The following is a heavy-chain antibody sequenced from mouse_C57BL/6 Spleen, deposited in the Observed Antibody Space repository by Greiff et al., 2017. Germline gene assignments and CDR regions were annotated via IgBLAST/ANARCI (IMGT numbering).Heavy chain of an antibody. CDR2: ISYDGSN. J-gene: IGHJ4*01. CDR3: ARAIYYYGSSYVNYAMDY. D-gene: IGHD1-1*01. CDR1: GYSITSGYY. V-gene: IGHV3-6*01. Sequence: DVKLVESGPGLVKPSQSLSLTCSVTGYSITSGYYWNWIRQFPGNKLEWMGYISYDGSNNYNPSLKNRISITRDTSKNQFFLKLNSVTTEDTATYYCARAIYYYGSSYVNYAMDYWGQGTSVTVSS.